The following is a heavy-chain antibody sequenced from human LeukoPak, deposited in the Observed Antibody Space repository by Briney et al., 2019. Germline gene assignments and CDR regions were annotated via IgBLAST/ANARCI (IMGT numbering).Heavy chain of an antibody. V-gene: IGHV3-43*02. D-gene: IGHD6-19*01. J-gene: IGHJ4*02. CDR2: MSGDGGST. CDR1: GFTFSSYA. Sequence: QPGGSLRLSCAASGFTFSSYAMSWVRQAPGKGLEWVSLMSGDGGSTYYADSVKGRFTISRDNSKNSLYLQMNSLRTEDTALYYCAKGLLPGIAVAGVSGYWGQGTLVTVSS. CDR3: AKGLLPGIAVAGVSGY.